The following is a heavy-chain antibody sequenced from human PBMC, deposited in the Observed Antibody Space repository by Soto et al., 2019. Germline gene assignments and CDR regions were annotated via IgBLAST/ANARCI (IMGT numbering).Heavy chain of an antibody. CDR3: ARSSSRSSGWHLRYYYYYGMDV. J-gene: IGHJ6*02. D-gene: IGHD6-19*01. V-gene: IGHV1-69*13. CDR1: GGTFSSYA. Sequence: GASVKVSCKASGGTFSSYAISWVRQAPGQGLEWMGGIIPIFGTANYAQKFQGRVTITADESTSTAYMELSSLRSEDTAVYYCARSSSRSSGWHLRYYYYYGMDVWGQGTTVTVYS. CDR2: IIPIFGTA.